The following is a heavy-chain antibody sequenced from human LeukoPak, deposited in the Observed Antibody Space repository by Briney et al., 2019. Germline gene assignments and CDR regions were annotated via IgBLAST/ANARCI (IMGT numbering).Heavy chain of an antibody. CDR3: ARLYYYDSSPEGRGTYAFDI. J-gene: IGHJ3*02. CDR1: GYTFTGYY. D-gene: IGHD3-22*01. CDR2: INPNSGGT. V-gene: IGHV1-2*02. Sequence: ASVKVSCKASGYTFTGYYMHWVRQAPGQGLEWMGWINPNSGGTNYAQKFQGRVTITADKSTSTAYMELSSLRSEDTAVYYCARLYYYDSSPEGRGTYAFDIWGQGTMVTVSS.